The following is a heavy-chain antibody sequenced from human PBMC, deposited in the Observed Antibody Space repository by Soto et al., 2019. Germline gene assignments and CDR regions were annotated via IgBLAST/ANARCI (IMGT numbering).Heavy chain of an antibody. J-gene: IGHJ6*02. Sequence: SGESLKISCKGSGYSFTSYWISWVRQMPGKGLEWMGRIDPSDSYTNYSPSYQGHVTISADKSISTAYLQWSSLKASDTAMYYCARHLRRDYYYGMDVWGQGTTVTVSS. CDR3: ARHLRRDYYYGMDV. CDR2: IDPSDSYT. CDR1: GYSFTSYW. V-gene: IGHV5-10-1*01.